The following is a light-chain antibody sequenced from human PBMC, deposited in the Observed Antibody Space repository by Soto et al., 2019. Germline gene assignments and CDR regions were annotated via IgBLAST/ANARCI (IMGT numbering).Light chain of an antibody. J-gene: IGLJ1*01. CDR2: EVS. V-gene: IGLV2-14*01. Sequence: QSALTQPASVSGSPGQSITISCTGTSSDVGGYNYVSWYQQHPGKAPKLMMYEVSNRPSGVSNRFSGSNSGNTASLTISGPQAEDEADYYCSSYTSSSTYVFGTGTKGPS. CDR1: SSDVGGYNY. CDR3: SSYTSSSTYV.